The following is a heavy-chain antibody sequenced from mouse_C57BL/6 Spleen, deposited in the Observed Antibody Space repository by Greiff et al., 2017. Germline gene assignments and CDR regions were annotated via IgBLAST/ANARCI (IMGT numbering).Heavy chain of an antibody. CDR3: ARRNYYYGSRDAMDY. Sequence: DVKLVESGGGLVKPGGSLKLSCAASGFTFSDYGMHWVRQAPEKGLEWVAYISSGSSTIYYADTVKGRFTISRDNAKNTLFLQMTSLRSEDTAMYYCARRNYYYGSRDAMDYWGQGTSVTVSS. CDR2: ISSGSSTI. CDR1: GFTFSDYG. J-gene: IGHJ4*01. D-gene: IGHD1-1*01. V-gene: IGHV5-17*01.